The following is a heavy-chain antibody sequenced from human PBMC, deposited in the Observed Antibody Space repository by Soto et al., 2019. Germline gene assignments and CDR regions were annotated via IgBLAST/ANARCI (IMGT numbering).Heavy chain of an antibody. V-gene: IGHV1-18*04. CDR3: ARDGAMVRGVIINLGWFDP. CDR1: GYTFTSYG. D-gene: IGHD3-10*01. CDR2: ISAYNGNT. J-gene: IGHJ5*02. Sequence: ASVKVSCKASGYTFTSYGISWVRQAPGQGLEWMGWISAYNGNTNYAQKLQGRVTMTTDTSTSTSYMELRSLRSDDTAVYYCARDGAMVRGVIINLGWFDPWGQGTLVTVSS.